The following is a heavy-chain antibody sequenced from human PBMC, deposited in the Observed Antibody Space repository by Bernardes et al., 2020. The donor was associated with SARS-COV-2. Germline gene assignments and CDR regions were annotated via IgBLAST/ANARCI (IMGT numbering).Heavy chain of an antibody. V-gene: IGHV3-15*01. CDR2: IKSKTDGGTT. CDR3: TTAYYDFWSGSDY. Sequence: GSLRLSCAASGFTFSNAWMSWVRQAPGKGLEWVGRIKSKTDGGTTDYAAPVKGRFTISRDDSKNTLYLQMNSLKTEDTAVYYCTTAYYDFWSGSDYWGQGTLVTVSS. J-gene: IGHJ4*02. D-gene: IGHD3-3*01. CDR1: GFTFSNAW.